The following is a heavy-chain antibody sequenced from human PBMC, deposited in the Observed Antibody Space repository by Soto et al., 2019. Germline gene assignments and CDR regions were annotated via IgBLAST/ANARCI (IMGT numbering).Heavy chain of an antibody. CDR1: GGSISSSSYY. D-gene: IGHD6-13*01. CDR3: AGSRATGYSSSWYYFDY. Sequence: SETLSLTCTVSGGSISSSSYYWGWIRQPPGKGLEWIGSIYYSGSTYYNPSLKSRVTISVDTSKNQFSLKLSSVTAADTAVYYCAGSRATGYSSSWYYFDYWGQGTLVTVSS. J-gene: IGHJ4*02. V-gene: IGHV4-39*07. CDR2: IYYSGST.